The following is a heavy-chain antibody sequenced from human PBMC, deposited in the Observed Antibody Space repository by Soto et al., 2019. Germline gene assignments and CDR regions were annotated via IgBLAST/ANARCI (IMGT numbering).Heavy chain of an antibody. J-gene: IGHJ5*02. CDR1: GGSISSSSYY. CDR3: ARHLAIFGVVSRFDP. V-gene: IGHV4-39*01. CDR2: IYYSGST. Sequence: QLQLQESGPGLVKPSETLSLTCTVSGGSISSSSYYWGWIRQPPGKGLEWIGSIYYSGSTYYNPSLKSRVALSIDTSKNQFSLKLSSVTAADTAVYYCARHLAIFGVVSRFDPWGQGTLVTVSS. D-gene: IGHD3-3*01.